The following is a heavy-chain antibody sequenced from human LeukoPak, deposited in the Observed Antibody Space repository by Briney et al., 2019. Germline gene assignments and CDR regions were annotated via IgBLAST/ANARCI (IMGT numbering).Heavy chain of an antibody. D-gene: IGHD4-23*01. CDR3: ARSGGRDGLSLVY. CDR2: IYYSGST. V-gene: IGHV4-39*01. Sequence: SETLSLTCTVSDGSISSSSYYWGWIRQPPGKGLEWIGSIYYSGSTYYNPSLKSRVTISVDTSKNQFSLKLSSVTAADTAVYYCARSGGRDGLSLVYWGQGTLVTVSS. J-gene: IGHJ4*02. CDR1: DGSISSSSYY.